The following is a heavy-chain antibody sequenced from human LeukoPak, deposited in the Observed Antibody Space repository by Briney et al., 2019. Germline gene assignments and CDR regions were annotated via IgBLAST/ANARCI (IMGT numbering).Heavy chain of an antibody. Sequence: PSETLSLTCTVSGGSISSSSYYWGWIRQPPGKGLEWIGSIYYSGSTYYNPSLNSRVTISVDTSKNQFSLKLSSVTAADTAVYYCARVRPIMRFIDYWGQGTLVTVSS. CDR1: GGSISSSSYY. CDR3: ARVRPIMRFIDY. CDR2: IYYSGST. J-gene: IGHJ4*02. V-gene: IGHV4-39*07. D-gene: IGHD3-16*01.